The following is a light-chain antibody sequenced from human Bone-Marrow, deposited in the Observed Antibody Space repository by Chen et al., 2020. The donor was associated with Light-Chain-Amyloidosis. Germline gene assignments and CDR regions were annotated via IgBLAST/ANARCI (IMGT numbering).Light chain of an antibody. CDR3: QVWDRSSDRPV. J-gene: IGLJ3*02. V-gene: IGLV3-21*02. CDR1: NIGTTS. CDR2: DDS. Sequence: SYVLTQPSPVPVAPGQTATTAGGGNNIGTTSVHWYQQTPGQAPLLVVYDDSDRPSGIPERLSGSNSGNTATLTISRVEAGDEADYYCQVWDRSSDRPVFGGGTKLTVL.